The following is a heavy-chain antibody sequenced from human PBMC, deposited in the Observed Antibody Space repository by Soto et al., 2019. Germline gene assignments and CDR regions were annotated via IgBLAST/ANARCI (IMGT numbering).Heavy chain of an antibody. CDR3: ARGHYSMDV. Sequence: EVQLLESGGGSVQPGGSLRLSCAASGFTFYTYAMSWVRQATGKGLEWVSAISGTTGSTYYADSVQGRFSISRDNSNNMVYLHMSSLRVEDTAIFYCARGHYSMDVW. CDR1: GFTFYTYA. CDR2: ISGTTGST. V-gene: IGHV3-23*01. J-gene: IGHJ6*01.